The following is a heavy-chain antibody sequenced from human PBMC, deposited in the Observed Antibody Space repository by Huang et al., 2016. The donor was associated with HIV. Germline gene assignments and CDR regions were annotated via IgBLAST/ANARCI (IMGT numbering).Heavy chain of an antibody. CDR2: ISYDGDNN. CDR3: ARDRYRRNNWFDP. D-gene: IGHD1-26*01. Sequence: QVQLVESGGGVVQPGRSLRLSCVASGFTFSGYAMHWVRQAPGKGLVWVALISYDGDNNYYADSVKGRFTISRDNSKDTLYLQMNSLRAEDTAVYFCARDRYRRNNWFDPWGQGTLVTVSS. CDR1: GFTFSGYA. J-gene: IGHJ5*02. V-gene: IGHV3-30-3*01.